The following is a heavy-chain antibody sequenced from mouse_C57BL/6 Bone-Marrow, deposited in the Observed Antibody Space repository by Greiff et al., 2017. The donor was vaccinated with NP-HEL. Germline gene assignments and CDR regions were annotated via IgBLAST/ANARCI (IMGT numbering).Heavy chain of an antibody. J-gene: IGHJ2*01. CDR3: ASSTAQGGDY. CDR2: IYPGSGNT. D-gene: IGHD3-2*02. V-gene: IGHV1-76*01. CDR1: GYTFTDYY. Sequence: VKLMESGAELVRPGASVKLSCKASGYTFTDYYINWVKQRPGQGLEWIARIYPGSGNTYYNEKFKGKATLTAEKSSSTAYMQLSSLTSEDSAVYFCASSTAQGGDYWGQGTTLTVSS.